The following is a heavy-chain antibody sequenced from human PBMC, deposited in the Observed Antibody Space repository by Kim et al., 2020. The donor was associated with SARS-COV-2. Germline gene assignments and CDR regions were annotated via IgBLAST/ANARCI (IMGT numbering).Heavy chain of an antibody. D-gene: IGHD6-13*01. J-gene: IGHJ4*02. CDR2: INAGNGNT. V-gene: IGHV1-3*01. Sequence: ASVKVSCKASGYTFTSYAMHWVRQAPGQRLEWMGWINAGNGNTKYSQKFQGRVTITRDTTASTDYMELSSLRSEDTAVYYCAGSGRIAAAIMSDYFYYWGQGTLVTVSS. CDR1: GYTFTSYA. CDR3: AGSGRIAAAIMSDYFYY.